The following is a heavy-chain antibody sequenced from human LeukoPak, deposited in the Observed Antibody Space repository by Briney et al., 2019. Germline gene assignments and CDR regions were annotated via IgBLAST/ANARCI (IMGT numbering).Heavy chain of an antibody. V-gene: IGHV1-2*04. CDR3: ARDPRERGYNYYFDY. Sequence: GASVKVSCKASGYTFTGYYIHWVRQAPGQGLEWMGWINPNSGGTNYAQKFQGWVTMTRDTSISTAYMELSRLRSDDTAVYYCARDPRERGYNYYFDYWGQGTLVTVSS. CDR2: INPNSGGT. D-gene: IGHD5-18*01. CDR1: GYTFTGYY. J-gene: IGHJ4*02.